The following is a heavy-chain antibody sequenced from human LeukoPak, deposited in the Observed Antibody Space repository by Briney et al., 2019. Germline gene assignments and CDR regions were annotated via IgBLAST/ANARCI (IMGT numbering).Heavy chain of an antibody. J-gene: IGHJ5*02. CDR2: IYYSGST. V-gene: IGHV4-39*01. Sequence: PSETLCLTCTVSGGSISSSSYYWGWIRQPPGKGLEWIGSIYYSGSTYYNPSLKSRVTISVDTSKNQFSLKLSSVTAADTAVYYCARLPQFDPWGQGTLVTVSS. CDR3: ARLPQFDP. CDR1: GGSISSSSYY.